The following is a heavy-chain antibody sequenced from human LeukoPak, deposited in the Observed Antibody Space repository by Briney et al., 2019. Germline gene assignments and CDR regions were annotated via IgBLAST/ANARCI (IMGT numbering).Heavy chain of an antibody. V-gene: IGHV4-34*01. D-gene: IGHD3-16*02. CDR1: GGSFSGYY. J-gene: IGHJ4*02. CDR3: ARVGYDYVWGSYRYDY. CDR2: INHSGST. Sequence: KPSETLSLTCAVYGGSFSGYYWRWIRQPPGKGLEWIGEINHSGSTNYNPSLKSRVTISVDTSKNQFSLKLSSVTAADTAVYYCARVGYDYVWGSYRYDYWGQGTLVTVSS.